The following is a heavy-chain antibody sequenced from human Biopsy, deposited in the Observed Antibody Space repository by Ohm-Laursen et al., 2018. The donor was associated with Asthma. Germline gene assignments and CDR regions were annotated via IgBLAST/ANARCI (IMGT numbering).Heavy chain of an antibody. J-gene: IGHJ3*02. D-gene: IGHD3-9*01. V-gene: IGHV1-3*01. CDR2: INAGNGNT. CDR1: GYTFIHFA. CDR3: ARTYYDFLTGQVIDAFAI. Sequence: SVKVSCKASGYTFIHFAIHWVRQAPGQRLEWMGWINAGNGNTKYSQKFQGRVTITRDTSASTTYMELSSLRSEDTAVYYCARTYYDFLTGQVIDAFAIWGQGTMVTVSS.